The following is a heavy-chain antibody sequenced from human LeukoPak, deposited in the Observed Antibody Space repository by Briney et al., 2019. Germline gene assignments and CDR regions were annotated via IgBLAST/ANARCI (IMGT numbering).Heavy chain of an antibody. CDR1: GGSISSSSYY. V-gene: IGHV4-39*01. CDR3: ASLVVVPAAIHY. Sequence: SETLSLTCTVSGGSISSSSYYWGWIRQPPGKGLEWIGSIYYSGSTYYNPSLKSRVTISVDTSKNQFSLKLRSVTAADTAVYYCASLVVVPAAIHYWGQGTLVTVSS. D-gene: IGHD2-2*01. CDR2: IYYSGST. J-gene: IGHJ4*02.